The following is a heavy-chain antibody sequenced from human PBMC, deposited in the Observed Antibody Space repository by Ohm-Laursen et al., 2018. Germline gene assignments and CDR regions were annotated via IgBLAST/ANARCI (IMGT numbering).Heavy chain of an antibody. D-gene: IGHD1-14*01. V-gene: IGHV3-21*01. Sequence: SLRLSCTASGITFSSYAMNWVRQAPGKGLEWVSSISSSSTYIYYADSVQGRFTVSRDNAKNSLYLQMNSLRAEDTAVYYCARDPARRDHCFDYWGLGTLVTVSS. CDR1: GITFSSYA. J-gene: IGHJ4*02. CDR2: ISSSSTYI. CDR3: ARDPARRDHCFDY.